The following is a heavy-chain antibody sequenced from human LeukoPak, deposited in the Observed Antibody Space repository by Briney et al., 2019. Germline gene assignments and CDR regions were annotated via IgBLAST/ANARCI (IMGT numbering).Heavy chain of an antibody. Sequence: ASVKVSCKASGYTFTSYDINWVRQATGQGLEWMGWMNPNSGNTGYAQKFQGRVTMTRNTSISTAYMELSSLRSEDTAVYYCARGARRITMVRGGYWFDPWGQGTLVTVSS. V-gene: IGHV1-8*01. J-gene: IGHJ5*02. D-gene: IGHD3-10*01. CDR1: GYTFTSYD. CDR3: ARGARRITMVRGGYWFDP. CDR2: MNPNSGNT.